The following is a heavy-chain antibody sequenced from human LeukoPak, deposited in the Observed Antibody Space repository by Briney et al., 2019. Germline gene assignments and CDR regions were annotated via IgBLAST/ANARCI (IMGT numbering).Heavy chain of an antibody. D-gene: IGHD3-9*01. Sequence: PGGSLRLSCAASGFTFSSYGMHWVRQAPGKGLEWVAVIWYDGSNKYYADSVKGRFTISRDNSKNTLYLQMNSLRAEDTAVYYCARGSRYFDWFDYWGQGTLVTVSS. CDR3: ARGSRYFDWFDY. J-gene: IGHJ4*02. V-gene: IGHV3-33*01. CDR2: IWYDGSNK. CDR1: GFTFSSYG.